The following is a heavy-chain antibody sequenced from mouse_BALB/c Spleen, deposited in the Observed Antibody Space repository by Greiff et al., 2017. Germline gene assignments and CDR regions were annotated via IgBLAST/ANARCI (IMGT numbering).Heavy chain of an antibody. J-gene: IGHJ4*01. CDR3: ARSGGVVEGYAMDY. Sequence: EVQLVESGGGLVQPGGSRKLSCAASGFTFSSFGMHWVRQAPEKGLEWVAYISSGSSTIYYADTVKGRFTISRDNPKNTLFLQMTSLRSEDTAMYYCARSGGVVEGYAMDYWGQGTSVTVSS. CDR1: GFTFSSFG. V-gene: IGHV5-17*02. CDR2: ISSGSSTI. D-gene: IGHD1-1*01.